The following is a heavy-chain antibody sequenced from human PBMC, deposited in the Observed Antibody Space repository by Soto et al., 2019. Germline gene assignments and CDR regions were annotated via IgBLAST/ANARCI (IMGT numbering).Heavy chain of an antibody. V-gene: IGHV3-33*01. CDR1: GFTFSSYG. Sequence: QVQLVESGGGVVQPGRSLRLSCAASGFTFSSYGMHWVRQAPGKGLEWVAVIWYDGSNKYYADSVKGRFTISRDNSKNTLYLQMNSLRAEDTAVYYCVRDGGIAAAGTYYGMDVWGQGTTVTVSS. J-gene: IGHJ6*02. CDR2: IWYDGSNK. D-gene: IGHD6-13*01. CDR3: VRDGGIAAAGTYYGMDV.